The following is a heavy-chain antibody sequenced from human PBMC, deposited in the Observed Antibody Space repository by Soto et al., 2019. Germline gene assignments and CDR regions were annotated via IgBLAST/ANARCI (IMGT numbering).Heavy chain of an antibody. D-gene: IGHD6-13*01. V-gene: IGHV4-4*02. CDR2: IYHSGST. CDR3: ARSYSSSWYGMDV. CDR1: GGSISSSNW. J-gene: IGHJ6*02. Sequence: SETLSLTCAVSGGSISSSNWWSWVRQPPGKGLEWIGEIYHSGSTNYNPSLKSRVTISVDTSKNQFSLKLSSVTAADTAVYYCARSYSSSWYGMDVWGQGTTVTVSS.